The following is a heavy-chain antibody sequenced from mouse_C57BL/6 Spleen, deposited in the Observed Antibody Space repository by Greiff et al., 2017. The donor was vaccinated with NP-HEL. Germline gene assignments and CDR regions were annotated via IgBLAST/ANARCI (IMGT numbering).Heavy chain of an antibody. J-gene: IGHJ4*01. Sequence: VQLQQSGPELVKPGASVKISCKASGYSFTGYYMNWVKQSPEKSLEWIGEINPSTGGTTYNQKFKAKATLTVDKSSSTAYMQLKSLTSEDSAVYYCARANWDEVYDYAMDYWGQGTSVTVSS. CDR2: INPSTGGT. CDR3: ARANWDEVYDYAMDY. D-gene: IGHD4-1*01. CDR1: GYSFTGYY. V-gene: IGHV1-42*01.